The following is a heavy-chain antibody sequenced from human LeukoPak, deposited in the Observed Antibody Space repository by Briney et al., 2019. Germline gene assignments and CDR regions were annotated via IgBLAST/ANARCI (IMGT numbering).Heavy chain of an antibody. CDR1: GGSISRSNYY. V-gene: IGHV4-39*07. J-gene: IGHJ4*02. CDR2: IYYDGTT. CDR3: ARGGSYQYFDY. D-gene: IGHD1-26*01. Sequence: SETLSLTCTVSGGSISRSNYYWGWVRQAPGKGLEWIASIYYDGTTFYNPSLKSRVTMSVDTSKNQFSLKLSSVTAADTAVYYCARGGSYQYFDYWGQGTLVTVSS.